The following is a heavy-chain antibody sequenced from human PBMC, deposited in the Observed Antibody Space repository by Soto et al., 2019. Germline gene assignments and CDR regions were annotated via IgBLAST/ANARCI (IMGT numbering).Heavy chain of an antibody. CDR3: GRDQGGYHDTRGYSPLWLLGYFGY. CDR2: IKAGYRNT. D-gene: IGHD3-22*01. J-gene: IGHJ4*02. Sequence: ASVKVSCKASGYTFSSYAMHWVRQAHGQRFEWLGWIKAGYRNTRSSQRFQDRVTISRDTSAGAAYMELSSLRSEDTAVYYCGRDQGGYHDTRGYSPLWLLGYFGYWGQGTLVTVSS. CDR1: GYTFSSYA. V-gene: IGHV1-3*01.